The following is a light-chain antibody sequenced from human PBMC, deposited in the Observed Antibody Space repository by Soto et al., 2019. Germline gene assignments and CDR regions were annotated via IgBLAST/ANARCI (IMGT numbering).Light chain of an antibody. V-gene: IGKV3-20*01. CDR2: GAS. J-gene: IGKJ1*01. CDR3: QQYGSSSWT. Sequence: ETVLTQSPGTLSLSPGERATLSCRASQSIRSNYLAWYRQTPGQAPRLLIYGASNRATGIPDRFSGSGSGTDFTLIISRLEPEDFALYYCQQYGSSSWTFGQGTKVEIK. CDR1: QSIRSNY.